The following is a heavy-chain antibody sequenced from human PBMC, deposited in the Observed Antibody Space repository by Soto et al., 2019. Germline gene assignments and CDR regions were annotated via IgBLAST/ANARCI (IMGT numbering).Heavy chain of an antibody. CDR2: IKSKTDGGTT. CDR1: GFTFSNAW. J-gene: IGHJ6*03. Sequence: EVQLVESGGGLVKPGGSLRLSCAASGFTFSNAWMSWVRQAPGKGLEWVGRIKSKTDGGTTDYAAPVKGRFTISRDDSKNTLYLQMNSLKTEDTAVYYCTTDVSIAVAGTLGYYYYYMDVWGKGTTVTVSS. D-gene: IGHD6-19*01. CDR3: TTDVSIAVAGTLGYYYYYMDV. V-gene: IGHV3-15*01.